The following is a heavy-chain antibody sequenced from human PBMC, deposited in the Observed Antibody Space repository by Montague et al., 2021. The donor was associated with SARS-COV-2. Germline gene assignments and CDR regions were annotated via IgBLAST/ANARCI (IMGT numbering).Heavy chain of an antibody. D-gene: IGHD2-2*02. CDR3: ASLTLGYCSSTSCYSGWFDP. Sequence: SETLSLTCAVYGGSFSGYYWSWIRQPPGKGLEWIGEINHSGSTSYNPSLKSRVTISVDTSKNQFSLKLSSVTAADTAVYYCASLTLGYCSSTSCYSGWFDPWGQGTLVTVSS. CDR2: INHSGST. V-gene: IGHV4-34*01. J-gene: IGHJ5*02. CDR1: GGSFSGYY.